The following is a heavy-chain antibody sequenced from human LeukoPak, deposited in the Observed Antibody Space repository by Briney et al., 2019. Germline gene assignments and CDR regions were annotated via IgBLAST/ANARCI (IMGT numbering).Heavy chain of an antibody. CDR3: ARHETTKWYYYDSSGYHDY. V-gene: IGHV4-39*01. J-gene: IGHJ4*02. CDR2: SYYSGST. Sequence: SETLSLTCAVSGGSINSSSYCWVWIRQPPGKGWEWIMSSYYSGSTYENPFLKSLVTIAVDTSKTQFSLRLSSVTAEDPAMYYCARHETTKWYYYDSSGYHDYWGQGTLVTVSS. D-gene: IGHD3-22*01. CDR1: GGSINSSSYC.